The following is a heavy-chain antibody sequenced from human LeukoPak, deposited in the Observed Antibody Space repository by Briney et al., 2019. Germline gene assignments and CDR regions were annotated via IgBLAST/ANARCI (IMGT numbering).Heavy chain of an antibody. Sequence: PGGSVRLSCAASGFTFSSYAMSWVRQAPGKGLEWGSAISGSGGSTYYADSVKGRFTISRDNSKNTLYPQMNSLRAEDTAVYYCAKGHSSSRNWFDPWGQGTLVTVSS. CDR3: AKGHSSSRNWFDP. V-gene: IGHV3-23*01. CDR1: GFTFSSYA. D-gene: IGHD6-13*01. J-gene: IGHJ5*02. CDR2: ISGSGGST.